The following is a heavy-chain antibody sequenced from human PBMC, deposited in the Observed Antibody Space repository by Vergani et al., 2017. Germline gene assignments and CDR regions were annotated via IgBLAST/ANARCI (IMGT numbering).Heavy chain of an antibody. CDR3: ARDPLYSTTWPFLLLDMDV. D-gene: IGHD6-13*01. Sequence: QVQLQESGPGLVRPSQTLSLTCTVSGGSISSGSYSWSWFRQPAGKGLEWIGRFYTGGGTSYNPSLKRRVTISVDTSKNQFSLQLSSVTAADTAVYYCARDPLYSTTWPFLLLDMDVWGQGTTVTVSS. J-gene: IGHJ6*02. CDR2: FYTGGGT. V-gene: IGHV4-61*02. CDR1: GGSISSGSYS.